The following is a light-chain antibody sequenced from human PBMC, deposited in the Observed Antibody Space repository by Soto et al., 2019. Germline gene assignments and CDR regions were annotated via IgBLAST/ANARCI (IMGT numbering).Light chain of an antibody. CDR2: GAS. CDR3: QQYGSSYPWT. V-gene: IGKV3-20*01. Sequence: EIVLTQSPGTLSLSPGERATLSCRASQSVSSNYLACYQQKPGQAPRLLIYGASSRATGIPDRFSGSGSGTDFTLTIRRLEPEGFAVYYCQQYGSSYPWTFGQGTKVDIK. CDR1: QSVSSNY. J-gene: IGKJ1*01.